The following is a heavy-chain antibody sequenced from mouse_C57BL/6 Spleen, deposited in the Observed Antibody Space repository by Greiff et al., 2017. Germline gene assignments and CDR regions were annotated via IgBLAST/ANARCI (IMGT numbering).Heavy chain of an antibody. J-gene: IGHJ4*01. D-gene: IGHD1-1*01. CDR3: AREAAYYGYAMDY. CDR2: ISDGGSYT. V-gene: IGHV5-4*01. CDR1: GFTFSSYA. Sequence: EVKLVESGGGLVKPGGSLKLSCAASGFTFSSYAMSWVRPTPEKRLEWVATISDGGSYTYYPDNVKGGFTISRDNAKNTLYLQMSHLKSEDTAMYYCAREAAYYGYAMDYWGQGTSVTVSS.